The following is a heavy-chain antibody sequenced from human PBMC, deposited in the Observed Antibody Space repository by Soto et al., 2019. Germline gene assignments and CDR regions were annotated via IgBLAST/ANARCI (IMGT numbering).Heavy chain of an antibody. V-gene: IGHV4-39*01. J-gene: IGHJ6*02. CDR3: ASPIHYYYGSGSYQTGDNYYYGMDV. CDR1: GGSSSSSSYY. D-gene: IGHD3-10*01. Sequence: SETLSLTCTVSGGSSSSSSYYWGWIRQPPGKGLEWIGSIYYSGSTYYNPSLKSRVTISVDTSKNQFSLKLSSVTAADTAVYYCASPIHYYYGSGSYQTGDNYYYGMDVRGQGTTVTVSS. CDR2: IYYSGST.